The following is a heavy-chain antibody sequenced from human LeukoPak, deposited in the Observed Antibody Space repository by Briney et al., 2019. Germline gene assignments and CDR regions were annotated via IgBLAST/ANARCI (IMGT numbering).Heavy chain of an antibody. CDR3: ARALLSYHGMDV. CDR2: IIPFLGIA. J-gene: IGHJ6*02. CDR1: GGTFSRYD. D-gene: IGHD3-10*01. V-gene: IGHV1-69*04. Sequence: SVKVSCKTSGGTFSRYDINWVRQAPGQRLEWMGRIIPFLGIANYAQKFQGRVTMTRDTSTSTVYMELSSLRSEDTAVYYCARALLSYHGMDVWGQGTTVTVSS.